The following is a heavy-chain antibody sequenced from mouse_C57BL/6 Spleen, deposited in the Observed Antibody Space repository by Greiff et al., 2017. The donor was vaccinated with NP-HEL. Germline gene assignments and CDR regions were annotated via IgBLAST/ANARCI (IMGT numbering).Heavy chain of an antibody. CDR2: INPNNGGT. CDR1: GYTFTDYN. V-gene: IGHV1-18*01. Sequence: EVQLQQSGPELVKPGASVKIPCKASGYTFTDYNMDWVKQSHGKSLEWIGDINPNNGGTIYNQKFKGKATLTVDKSSSTAYMELRSLTSEDTAVYYCARRIYYYGSSSWCAYWGQGTLVTVSA. D-gene: IGHD1-1*01. CDR3: ARRIYYYGSSSWCAY. J-gene: IGHJ3*01.